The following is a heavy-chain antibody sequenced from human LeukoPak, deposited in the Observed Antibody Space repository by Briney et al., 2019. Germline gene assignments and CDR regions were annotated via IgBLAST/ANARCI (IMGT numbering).Heavy chain of an antibody. Sequence: GGSLRLSCAAPGFTFSSYWMNWARQAPGKGLEWVASINHNGNVNYSVDSVKGRFTISRDNAKNSLYLQMSNLRAEDTAVYFCARGGGLDGWGQGATVTVSS. V-gene: IGHV3-7*03. CDR3: ARGGGLDG. J-gene: IGHJ6*02. D-gene: IGHD3-16*01. CDR1: GFTFSSYW. CDR2: INHNGNVN.